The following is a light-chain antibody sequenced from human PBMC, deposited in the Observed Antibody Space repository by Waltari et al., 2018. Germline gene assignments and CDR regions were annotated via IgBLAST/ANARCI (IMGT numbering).Light chain of an antibody. CDR3: SSYAGSIYV. CDR1: SSDVGGYNY. CDR2: EVS. J-gene: IGLJ1*01. V-gene: IGLV2-8*01. Sequence: QSALTQPPSASGSPGQSVTISCTGPSSDVGGYNYVSWYQQHPGKAPKLMIYEVSKRPSGVPDRFSGSKSGNTASLTVSGLQAEDEADYYCSSYAGSIYVFGTGTKVTVL.